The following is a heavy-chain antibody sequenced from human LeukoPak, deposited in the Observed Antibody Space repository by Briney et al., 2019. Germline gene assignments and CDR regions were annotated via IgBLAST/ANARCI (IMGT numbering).Heavy chain of an antibody. CDR1: GGSISSYY. J-gene: IGHJ2*01. Sequence: PSETLSLTCTVSGGSISSYYWSWIRQPPGKGLEWIGYIYYSGSTNYNPSLKSRVTISVDTSKNQFSLKLSSVTAADTAVYYYARDVQWLTRSYWYFDLWGRGTLVTVSS. D-gene: IGHD6-19*01. V-gene: IGHV4-59*01. CDR2: IYYSGST. CDR3: ARDVQWLTRSYWYFDL.